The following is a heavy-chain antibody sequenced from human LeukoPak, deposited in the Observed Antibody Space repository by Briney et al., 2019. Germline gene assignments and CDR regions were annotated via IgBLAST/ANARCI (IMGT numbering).Heavy chain of an antibody. J-gene: IGHJ4*02. CDR2: IYSGGNI. CDR1: VFTVSSTY. D-gene: IGHD2-15*01. Sequence: GGSLRLSCAASVFTVSSTYMSWVRQAPGKGLEWVSVIYSGGNIYYIDSVKGRFTISRDTSKNTLYLQMNSLRAEDTAVYYCASRHCSGGGCYFAGADPFDYWGQGTLVTVSS. V-gene: IGHV3-53*01. CDR3: ASRHCSGGGCYFAGADPFDY.